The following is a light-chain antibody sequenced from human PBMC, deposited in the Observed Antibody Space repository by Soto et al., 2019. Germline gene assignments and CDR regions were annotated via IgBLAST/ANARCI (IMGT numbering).Light chain of an antibody. V-gene: IGLV2-14*01. J-gene: IGLJ1*01. CDR3: SSYTSSSTPYV. Sequence: QSALTQPASVSGSPGQSITISCTGTSSDVGGYNYVSWYQQHPGKAPKLMIYDVSNRTSGVSNRFSGSKSGNTASLTISGLQAEDEADYYCSSYTSSSTPYVFGPGTKLTVL. CDR1: SSDVGGYNY. CDR2: DVS.